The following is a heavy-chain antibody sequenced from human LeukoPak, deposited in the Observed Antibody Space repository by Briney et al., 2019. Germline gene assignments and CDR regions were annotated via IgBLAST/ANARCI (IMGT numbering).Heavy chain of an antibody. Sequence: PSETLSLTCAVSGGSISSGGYSWSWNRQPPGKGLEWIGYIYHSGSTYYNPSLKSRVTISVDRSKNQFSLKLSSVTAADTAVYYCARGGSTVTRAPRYFDYWGQGTLVTVSS. CDR2: IYHSGST. V-gene: IGHV4-30-2*01. CDR1: GGSISSGGYS. CDR3: ARGGSTVTRAPRYFDY. J-gene: IGHJ4*02. D-gene: IGHD4-17*01.